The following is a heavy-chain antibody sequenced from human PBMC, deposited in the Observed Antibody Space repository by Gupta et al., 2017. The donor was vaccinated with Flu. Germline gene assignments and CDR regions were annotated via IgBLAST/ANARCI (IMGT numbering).Heavy chain of an antibody. Sequence: QVQLVQSGAEVKKPGASVKVSCKASGYTFTRYDINWVRQATGQGLEWMGWMNPNSGNTGYAQKFQGRVTMTRNTSISTAYMELSSLRSEDTAVYYCARGAEYCGGDCSTGWFDPWGQGTLVTVSS. CDR2: MNPNSGNT. J-gene: IGHJ5*02. V-gene: IGHV1-8*01. CDR1: GYTFTRYD. D-gene: IGHD2-21*02. CDR3: ARGAEYCGGDCSTGWFDP.